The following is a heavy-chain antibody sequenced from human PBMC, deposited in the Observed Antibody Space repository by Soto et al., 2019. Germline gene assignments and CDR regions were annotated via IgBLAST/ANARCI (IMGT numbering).Heavy chain of an antibody. CDR2: ISGSGGST. CDR3: AKDPNHYYYYYIDV. CDR1: GFTFSSYA. Sequence: GGSLRLSCAASGFTFSSYAMSWVRQAPGKGLEWVSAISGSGGSTYYADSVKGRFTISTDNSKNTLYLQMNSLRAEDTAVYCCAKDPNHYYYYYIDVWGKGTTVTVSS. J-gene: IGHJ6*03. V-gene: IGHV3-23*01.